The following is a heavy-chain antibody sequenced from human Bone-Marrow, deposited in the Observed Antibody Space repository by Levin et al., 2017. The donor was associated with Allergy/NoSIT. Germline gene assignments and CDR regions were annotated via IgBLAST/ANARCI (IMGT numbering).Heavy chain of an antibody. Sequence: GGSLRLSCAASGSGFSSYAMNWVRQAPGKGLEWVAGVIGSDTDTYYADSVKGRLTISRDRSRNTLSLQMNSLRVEDPAVYYCAMTFDYWGPGTQVTVSS. CDR2: VIGSDTDT. V-gene: IGHV3-23*01. CDR1: GSGFSSYA. CDR3: AMTFDY. J-gene: IGHJ4*02.